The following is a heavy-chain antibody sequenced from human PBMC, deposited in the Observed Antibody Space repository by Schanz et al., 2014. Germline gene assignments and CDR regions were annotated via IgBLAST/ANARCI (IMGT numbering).Heavy chain of an antibody. V-gene: IGHV3-30-3*01. J-gene: IGHJ4*02. CDR3: ASPSGYSDYGTYFDF. CDR1: GFTFSSYA. CDR2: ISNDGSIK. D-gene: IGHD5-12*01. Sequence: QAQLLQLGGGVVQPGRSLRLSCAASGFTFSSYAMHWVRQAPGKGLEWVALISNDGSIKYYADSVEGRFTISRDNSRNTLYLQMNSLRTEDTAVYYCASPSGYSDYGTYFDFWGQGTLVTVSS.